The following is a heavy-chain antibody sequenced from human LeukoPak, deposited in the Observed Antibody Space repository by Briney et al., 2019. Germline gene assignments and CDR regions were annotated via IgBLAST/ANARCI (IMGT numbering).Heavy chain of an antibody. V-gene: IGHV4-34*01. J-gene: IGHJ3*02. CDR2: INHSGST. CDR3: ARGGSGLLWVFRPEVGHAFDI. CDR1: GGSFSGYY. D-gene: IGHD3-10*01. Sequence: SETLSLTCAVYGGSFSGYYWSWIRQPPGKGLEWIGEINHSGSTNYNPSLKSRVTISVDTSKNQFSLKLSSVTAADTAVYYCARGGSGLLWVFRPEVGHAFDIWGQGIMVTVSS.